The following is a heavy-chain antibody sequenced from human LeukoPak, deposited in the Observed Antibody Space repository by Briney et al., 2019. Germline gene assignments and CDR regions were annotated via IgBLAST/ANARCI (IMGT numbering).Heavy chain of an antibody. Sequence: GGSLRLSCAASGFTFSSYGMHWVRQAPGKGLEWVAVISYDGSNKYYADSVKGRFTISRDNSKNTLYLQMNSLRAEDTAVYYCAKARVIFTYYYYGMDVWGQGTTVTVSS. CDR2: ISYDGSNK. V-gene: IGHV3-30*18. CDR1: GFTFSSYG. J-gene: IGHJ6*02. CDR3: AKARVIFTYYYYGMDV. D-gene: IGHD2-21*01.